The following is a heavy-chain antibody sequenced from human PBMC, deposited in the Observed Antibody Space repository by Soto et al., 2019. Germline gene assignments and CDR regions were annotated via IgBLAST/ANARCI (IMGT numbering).Heavy chain of an antibody. J-gene: IGHJ6*02. CDR3: ARGDCSSTSCYALGMDV. V-gene: IGHV1-18*04. D-gene: IGHD2-2*01. CDR2: ISAYNGNT. Sequence: ASVKVSCKASGYTFTSYGISWVRQAPGQGLEWMGWISAYNGNTNYAQKLQGRVTMTTDTSTSTAYMELRSLRSDDTAVYYCARGDCSSTSCYALGMDVWGQGTTVTVS. CDR1: GYTFTSYG.